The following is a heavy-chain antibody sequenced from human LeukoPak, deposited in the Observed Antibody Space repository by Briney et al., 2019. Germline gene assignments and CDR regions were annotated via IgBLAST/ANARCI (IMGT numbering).Heavy chain of an antibody. CDR3: ARAVPYLDP. CDR1: GVAISNYY. CDR2: IYTTGST. Sequence: PSETLSLTCAVSGVAISNYYWTWIWQPAGKGLEWIGRIYTTGSTNYNPSLKSRVIMSVDTSKNQFSLKLSSVTAADAAVYYCARAVPYLDPWGQGNLVTVSS. J-gene: IGHJ5*02. V-gene: IGHV4-4*07.